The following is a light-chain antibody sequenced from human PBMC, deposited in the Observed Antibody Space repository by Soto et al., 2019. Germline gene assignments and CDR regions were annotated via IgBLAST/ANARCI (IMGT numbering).Light chain of an antibody. J-gene: IGKJ1*01. CDR1: QSVSTN. Sequence: EMVMTQSPATLSVSPGERATLSCRASQSVSTNLAWYQQKPGQAPRLLIFAAAARATGVPARFSGSGSGTEFTLTISSLQSEDFAVYYCQQYNNWPPGTFGQGTKVEIK. CDR2: AAA. V-gene: IGKV3-15*01. CDR3: QQYNNWPPGT.